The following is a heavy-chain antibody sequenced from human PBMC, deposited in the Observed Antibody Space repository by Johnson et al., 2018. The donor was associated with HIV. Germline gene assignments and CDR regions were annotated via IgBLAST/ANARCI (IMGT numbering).Heavy chain of an antibody. CDR1: GFAFSNYG. CDR2: IRYDGSNK. V-gene: IGHV3-30*02. J-gene: IGHJ3*01. CDR3: VREHRADESFDL. D-gene: IGHD1-14*01. Sequence: VQLVESGGGLVQPGGSLRLSCAASGFAFSNYGLHWVRQSPGRGLEWVAFIRYDGSNKYYADSVKGRFTISRENVKNFVYLQMNSLTAGDTAVYYCVREHRADESFDLWGQGTMVTVSS.